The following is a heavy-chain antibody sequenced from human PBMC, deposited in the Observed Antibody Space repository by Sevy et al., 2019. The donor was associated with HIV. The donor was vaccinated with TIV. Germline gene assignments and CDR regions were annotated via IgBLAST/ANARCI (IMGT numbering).Heavy chain of an antibody. Sequence: GGSLRLSCAASGFTFSSYWMHWVRQAPGKGLVWVSHVNTDGSSTSYADSVKGRFTISRDNAKNTLYLQMNSLRAEDTAVYYCAREKAAAGHYIDYWGQGILVTVSS. V-gene: IGHV3-74*01. CDR2: VNTDGSST. CDR3: AREKAAAGHYIDY. CDR1: GFTFSSYW. D-gene: IGHD6-13*01. J-gene: IGHJ4*02.